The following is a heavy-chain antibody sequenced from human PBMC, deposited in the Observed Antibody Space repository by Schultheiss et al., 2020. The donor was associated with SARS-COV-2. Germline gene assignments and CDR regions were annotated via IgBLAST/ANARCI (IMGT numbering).Heavy chain of an antibody. CDR2: INHSGST. D-gene: IGHD3-9*01. Sequence: SQTLSLTCAVYGGSFSGYYWSWIRQPPGKGLEWIGEINHSGSTNYNPSLKSRVTISVDTSKSQFSLKLTSVTAADTAVYYCARGTANPWFYYYGMDVWGQGTTVTVSS. J-gene: IGHJ6*02. CDR3: ARGTANPWFYYYGMDV. CDR1: GGSFSGYY. V-gene: IGHV4-34*01.